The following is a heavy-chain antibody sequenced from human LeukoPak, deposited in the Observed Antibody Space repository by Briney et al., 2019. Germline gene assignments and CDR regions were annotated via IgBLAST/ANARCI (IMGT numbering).Heavy chain of an antibody. CDR2: ISGSGGST. CDR1: GFTFSNYG. V-gene: IGHV3-23*01. Sequence: GGSLRLSCVASGFTFSNYGMSWVRQAPGKGLEWVSGISGSGGSTYYADSVRGRFTISRDNSKNTLNLQMNRLRAEDSAVYYCTKSRSLEYSSSSDFWGQGTLVTVSS. CDR3: TKSRSLEYSSSSDF. J-gene: IGHJ4*02. D-gene: IGHD6-6*01.